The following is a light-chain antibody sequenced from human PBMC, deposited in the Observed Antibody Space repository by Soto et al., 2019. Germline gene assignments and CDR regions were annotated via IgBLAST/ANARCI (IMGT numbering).Light chain of an antibody. CDR1: RSVSGN. J-gene: IGKJ1*01. V-gene: IGKV3D-15*01. Sequence: EIVMTQSPATLSVSPCEGATLSWRASRSVSGNLAWYQHIPGQGPRLLIYEASTRATGIPARFSGSGSGTDFTLTIGTLQSADFAVYYCQQYNDWPPTFGQGTKVDI. CDR3: QQYNDWPPT. CDR2: EAS.